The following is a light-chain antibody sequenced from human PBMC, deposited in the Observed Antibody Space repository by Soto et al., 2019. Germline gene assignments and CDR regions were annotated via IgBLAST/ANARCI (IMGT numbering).Light chain of an antibody. CDR2: EVS. CDR1: SSDVGNYKY. V-gene: IGLV2-8*01. Sequence: QSALTQSHSASGSPGQSVTISCTGTSSDVGNYKYVSWYQQHPGKAPKLMIYEVSKRPSGVPDRFSGSKSGNTASLTVSGLQAEDEADYYCSSYAGSNNWVFGGGTKLTVL. J-gene: IGLJ3*02. CDR3: SSYAGSNNWV.